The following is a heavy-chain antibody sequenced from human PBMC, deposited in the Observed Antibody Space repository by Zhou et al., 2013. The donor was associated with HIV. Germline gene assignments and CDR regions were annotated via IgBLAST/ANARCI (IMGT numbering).Heavy chain of an antibody. V-gene: IGHV1-46*03. CDR1: GYTFTAYY. CDR3: NRGMQGWVNDAFDI. Sequence: QVQLVQSGAEMKKPGASVNISCKASGYTFTAYYFHWVRQAPGQGLEWMGLINPGIGSAYYAEKFQGRVTMTRDTSTSTVNMQLGTLTSEDTAVYYCNRGMQGWVNDAFDIWGQGTMVTVSS. D-gene: IGHD2-21*01. CDR2: INPGIGSA. J-gene: IGHJ3*02.